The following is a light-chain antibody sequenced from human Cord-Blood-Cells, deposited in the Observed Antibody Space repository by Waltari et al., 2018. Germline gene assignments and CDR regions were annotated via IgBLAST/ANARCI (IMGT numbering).Light chain of an antibody. CDR3: QQYYSFPLT. V-gene: IGKV1D-8*01. J-gene: IGKJ4*01. CDR2: AAS. Sequence: VIWMTQSPSLLSAPTGDRVTISCQMSQGISSYLAWYQQKPGKAPELLIYAASTLQSGVPSRFSGSESGTDFTLTISCLQSEDFATYYCQQYYSFPLTFGGGTKVEIK. CDR1: QGISSY.